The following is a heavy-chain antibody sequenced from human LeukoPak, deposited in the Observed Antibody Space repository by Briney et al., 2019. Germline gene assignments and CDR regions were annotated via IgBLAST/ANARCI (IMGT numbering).Heavy chain of an antibody. CDR1: GDSVSSNSAA. D-gene: IGHD1-26*01. CDR2: TYYRSKWYN. CDR3: ARDQYLWESYYYYGMDV. J-gene: IGHJ6*02. V-gene: IGHV6-1*01. Sequence: SQTPSLTCAISGDSVSSNSAAWNWIRQSPSRGLEWLGRTYYRSKWYNDYAVSVKSRITINPDTSKNQFSLQLNSVTPEDTAVYYCARDQYLWESYYYYGMDVWGQGTTVTVSS.